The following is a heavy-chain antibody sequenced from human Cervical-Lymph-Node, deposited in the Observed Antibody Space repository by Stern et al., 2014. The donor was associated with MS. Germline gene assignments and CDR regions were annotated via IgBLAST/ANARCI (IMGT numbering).Heavy chain of an antibody. D-gene: IGHD6-19*01. J-gene: IGHJ4*02. CDR1: GFTFSSYT. V-gene: IGHV3-21*01. CDR2: ITSSSSYI. Sequence: EMQLVESGGGLVKPGGSLRLSCAASGFTFSSYTMHWVRQAPGKGLEWVSFITSSSSYIYYADSVKGRFTISRDNAKNSLYLEMNSLRAEDTAVYYCAKPLSSGWYGTFDYWGQGTLVTVSS. CDR3: AKPLSSGWYGTFDY.